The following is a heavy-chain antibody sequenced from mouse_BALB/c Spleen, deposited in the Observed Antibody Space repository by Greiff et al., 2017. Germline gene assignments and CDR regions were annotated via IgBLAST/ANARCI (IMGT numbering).Heavy chain of an antibody. V-gene: IGHV5-6-3*01. J-gene: IGHJ3*01. Sequence: EVQRVESGGGLVQPGGSLKLSCAASGFTFSSYGMSWVRQTPDKRLELVATINSNGGSTYYPDSVKGRFTISRDNAKNTLYLQMSSLKSEDTAMFYCARYYGSSYPFAYWGQGTLVTVSA. CDR1: GFTFSSYG. D-gene: IGHD1-1*01. CDR3: ARYYGSSYPFAY. CDR2: INSNGGST.